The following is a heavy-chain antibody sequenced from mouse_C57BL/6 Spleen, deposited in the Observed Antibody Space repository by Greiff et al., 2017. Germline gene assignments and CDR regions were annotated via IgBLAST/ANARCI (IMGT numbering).Heavy chain of an antibody. V-gene: IGHV1-82*01. Sequence: QVQLQQSGPELVKPGASVKISCKASGYAFSSSWMNWVKQRPGKGLEWIGRIYPGDGDTNYNGKFKGKATLTADKSSSTAYMQLSSLTSEDSAVYCCARNPGGDYFDYWGQGTTLTVSS. CDR1: GYAFSSSW. CDR3: ARNPGGDYFDY. J-gene: IGHJ2*01. CDR2: IYPGDGDT.